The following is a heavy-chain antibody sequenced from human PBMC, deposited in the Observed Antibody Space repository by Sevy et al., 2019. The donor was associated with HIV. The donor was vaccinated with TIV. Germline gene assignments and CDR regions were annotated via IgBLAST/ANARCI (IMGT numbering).Heavy chain of an antibody. CDR3: ARLFSCGGDCYYLDY. Sequence: GGSLTLSCAASGFTFSDYDMHWVRQAPGKGLEWVAVMSHDGNYKNHADSVKVRFTISRDNFKNTLYLQMNSLRVEDTAVYFCARLFSCGGDCYYLDYWGQGAPVTVSS. J-gene: IGHJ4*02. V-gene: IGHV3-30*04. D-gene: IGHD2-21*02. CDR1: GFTFSDYD. CDR2: MSHDGNYK.